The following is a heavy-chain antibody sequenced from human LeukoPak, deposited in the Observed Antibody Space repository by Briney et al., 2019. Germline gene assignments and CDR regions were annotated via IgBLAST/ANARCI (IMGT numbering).Heavy chain of an antibody. CDR1: GFTFSSYG. CDR2: IRYDGSNK. J-gene: IGHJ4*02. D-gene: IGHD6-19*01. V-gene: IGHV3-30*02. Sequence: GGSLRLSCEASGFTFSSYGMHWVRQAPGKGLEWVAFIRYDGSNKYYADSVKGRFTISRDNSKNTLFLQMNSLRADDTAVYYCAKEGRSGWYYFDYWGQGTLVTVSS. CDR3: AKEGRSGWYYFDY.